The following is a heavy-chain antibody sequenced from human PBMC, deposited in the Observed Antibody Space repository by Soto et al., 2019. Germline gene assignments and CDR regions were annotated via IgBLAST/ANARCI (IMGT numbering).Heavy chain of an antibody. V-gene: IGHV4-59*01. CDR3: ASSSGSHYYYYGMDV. CDR1: GGSISSYY. J-gene: IGHJ6*02. Sequence: SETLSLTCTVSGGSISSYYWSWIRQPPGKGLEWIGYIYYSGSTNYNPSLKSRVTISVDTSKNQFSLKLSSVTAADTAVYYCASSSGSHYYYYGMDVWGQGTTVTVSS. CDR2: IYYSGST. D-gene: IGHD3-10*01.